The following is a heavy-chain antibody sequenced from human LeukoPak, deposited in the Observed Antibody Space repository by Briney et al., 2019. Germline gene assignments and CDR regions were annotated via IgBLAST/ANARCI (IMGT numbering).Heavy chain of an antibody. CDR3: ARQPGYCTNGVRYNVWFDP. D-gene: IGHD2-8*01. Sequence: SETLSLTCAVSGYSISSGYYWGWIRQPPGKGLEWIGSIYHSGSTYYNPSLKSRVTISVDTSKNQFSLKLSSVTAADTAVYYCARQPGYCTNGVRYNVWFDPWGQGTLVTVSS. CDR2: IYHSGST. CDR1: GYSISSGYY. J-gene: IGHJ5*02. V-gene: IGHV4-38-2*01.